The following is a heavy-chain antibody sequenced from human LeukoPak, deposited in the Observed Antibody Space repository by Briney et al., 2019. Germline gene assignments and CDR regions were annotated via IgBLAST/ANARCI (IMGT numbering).Heavy chain of an antibody. Sequence: NLGESLKISCKGSGYSFTSYRIGWVRQMPGKGLEWMGIVYPGDSDTRYSPSFQGQVTISADKSISTAYLQWSSLKASDTAMYYCARHLRRGIAAAGPPFDYWGQGTLVTVSS. D-gene: IGHD6-13*01. V-gene: IGHV5-51*01. J-gene: IGHJ4*02. CDR1: GYSFTSYR. CDR3: ARHLRRGIAAAGPPFDY. CDR2: VYPGDSDT.